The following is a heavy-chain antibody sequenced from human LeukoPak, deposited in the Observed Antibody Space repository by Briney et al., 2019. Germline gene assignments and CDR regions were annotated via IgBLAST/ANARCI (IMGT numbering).Heavy chain of an antibody. D-gene: IGHD3-3*01. V-gene: IGHV1-69*13. CDR1: GGTFSSYA. CDR2: IIPIFGTA. J-gene: IGHJ6*03. CDR3: ATEVLRFLEWLGGYETKNYYYYYMDV. Sequence: SVKVSCKASGGTFSSYAISWVRQAPGQGLEWMGGIIPIFGTANYARKFQGRVTITADESTSTAYMELSSLRSEDTAVYYCATEVLRFLEWLGGYETKNYYYYYMDVWGKGTTVTVSS.